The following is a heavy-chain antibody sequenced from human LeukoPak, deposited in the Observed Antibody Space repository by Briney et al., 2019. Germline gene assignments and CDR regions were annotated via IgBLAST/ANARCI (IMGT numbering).Heavy chain of an antibody. Sequence: PSETLSLTCTVSGGSISDSNYYWGWIRQPPGKGLEWIGSIYYSGSTSYNPSLKSRVTISLDTSKNQFSLKLSSVTAADTAVYYCARTPAGVGAGTLGYYYMDVWGKGTTVTVSS. CDR1: GGSISDSNYY. V-gene: IGHV4-39*07. J-gene: IGHJ6*03. CDR2: IYYSGST. D-gene: IGHD1-26*01. CDR3: ARTPAGVGAGTLGYYYMDV.